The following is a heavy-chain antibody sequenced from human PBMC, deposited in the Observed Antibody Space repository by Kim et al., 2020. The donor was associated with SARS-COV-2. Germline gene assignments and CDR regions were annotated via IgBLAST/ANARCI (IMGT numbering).Heavy chain of an antibody. J-gene: IGHJ4*02. CDR2: INISSNGI. V-gene: IGHV3-48*02. Sequence: GGSLRLSCAASGFTFTSYSMNWVRQAPGKGLEWVSYINISSNGIYYADSVKGRFTMSRDNAKNSVYLQMNSLRDEDTAVYYCARSSHHMFGCWGQGTLVTVAS. CDR1: GFTFTSYS. CDR3: ARSSHHMFGC.